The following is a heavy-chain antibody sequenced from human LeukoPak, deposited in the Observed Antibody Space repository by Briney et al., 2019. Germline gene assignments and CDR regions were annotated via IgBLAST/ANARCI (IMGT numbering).Heavy chain of an antibody. CDR2: IYYSGST. D-gene: IGHD1-26*01. Sequence: SETLSLTCTVSGGSISSSSYYWGWIRQPPGKGLEWIGNIYYSGSTYYNPSLKSRVTISVDTSKNQFSLKLNSVTAAGTAVYYCARDTGSFPRVSFDIWGQGTMVTVSS. CDR3: ARDTGSFPRVSFDI. CDR1: GGSISSSSYY. V-gene: IGHV4-39*07. J-gene: IGHJ3*02.